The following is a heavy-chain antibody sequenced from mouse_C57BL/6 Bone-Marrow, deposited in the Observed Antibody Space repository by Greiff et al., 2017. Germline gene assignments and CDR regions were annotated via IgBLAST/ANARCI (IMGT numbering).Heavy chain of an antibody. CDR2: IWSGGST. Sequence: VQLVESGPGLVQPSQSLSITCTVSGFSLTSYGVHWVRQSPGKGLEWLGVIWSGGSTDYNAAFISRLSISKDNSKSQVFFKVNSLQADDTAIYYCARKRGNYAMDYWGQGTSVTVSS. CDR1: GFSLTSYG. CDR3: ARKRGNYAMDY. J-gene: IGHJ4*01. V-gene: IGHV2-2*01.